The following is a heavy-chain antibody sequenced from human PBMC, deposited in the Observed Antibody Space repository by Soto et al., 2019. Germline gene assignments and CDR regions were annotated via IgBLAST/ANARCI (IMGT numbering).Heavy chain of an antibody. V-gene: IGHV3-21*01. J-gene: IGHJ4*02. CDR3: ARGPTRDADYFDY. D-gene: IGHD2-2*01. CDR2: ISGSGTYT. Sequence: GGSLRLSCATSGFTFSSHSMNWVRQAPGKGLEWVSSISGSGTYTYFAESVKGRCTISRDNAKNSLDLLVSSLTAEDTAVYYCARGPTRDADYFDYWGRGTLVTVSS. CDR1: GFTFSSHS.